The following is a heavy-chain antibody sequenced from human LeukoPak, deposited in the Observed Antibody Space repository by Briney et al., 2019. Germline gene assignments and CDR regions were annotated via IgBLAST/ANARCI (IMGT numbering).Heavy chain of an antibody. CDR2: IYYRGHT. Sequence: SETLSLTCTVSGDSISSYNYFSGWIRRPPGKGLEWVGSIYYRGHTYYNPSLKSRVTLSADTSKNQFSLKVTSVTAADTAVYYCARASSGYYWDFDYWGQGALVTVSS. V-gene: IGHV4-39*01. D-gene: IGHD3-22*01. CDR3: ARASSGYYWDFDY. J-gene: IGHJ4*02. CDR1: GDSISSYNYF.